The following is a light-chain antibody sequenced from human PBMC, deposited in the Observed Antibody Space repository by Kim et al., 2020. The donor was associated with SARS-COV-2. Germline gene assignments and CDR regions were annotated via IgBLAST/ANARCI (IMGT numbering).Light chain of an antibody. J-gene: IGKJ1*01. V-gene: IGKV1-5*03. CDR3: QQYETYCT. CDR1: QNIDNW. CDR2: KAS. Sequence: DIQMTQSPSTLSASVGDRVTITCRASQNIDNWVAWYQQKPGKAPKLLIYKASRLHSGVPSRFSGSGSGTEFTLTISSLQPDDFGIYFCQQYETYCTFGRGTKVDIK.